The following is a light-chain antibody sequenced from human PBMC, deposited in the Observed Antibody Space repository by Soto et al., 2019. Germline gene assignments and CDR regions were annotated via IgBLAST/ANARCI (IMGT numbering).Light chain of an antibody. CDR3: QHYGSSPRT. Sequence: DIVLTQSPGTLSLSPGERATLSCRASQSITNNYLAWYQQKAGQVPRLLLYGASTRPTGIPDRFSGSGSGTDFTLPTTRLEPDDFAVYYCQHYGSSPRTFGQGTKV. V-gene: IGKV3-20*01. CDR1: QSITNNY. J-gene: IGKJ1*01. CDR2: GAS.